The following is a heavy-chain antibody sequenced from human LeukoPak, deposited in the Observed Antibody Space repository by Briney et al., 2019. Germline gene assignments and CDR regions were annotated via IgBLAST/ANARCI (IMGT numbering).Heavy chain of an antibody. D-gene: IGHD1-14*01. Sequence: GGSLRLSCAASGFTLTSYSMNWVRQAPGEGLEWVSYISASRSTIYFADSVKGRFTISRDNAKNSLYLQMNSLRDQDTAVYYCVSVTTYFDYWGQGTLVTVSS. J-gene: IGHJ4*02. V-gene: IGHV3-48*02. CDR2: ISASRSTI. CDR1: GFTLTSYS. CDR3: VSVTTYFDY.